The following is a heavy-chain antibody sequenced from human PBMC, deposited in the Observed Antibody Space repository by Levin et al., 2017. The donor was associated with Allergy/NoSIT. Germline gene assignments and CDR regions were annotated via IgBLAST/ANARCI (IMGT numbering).Heavy chain of an antibody. CDR3: ARIEGDILTGYYNFDY. CDR2: IYPGDSDT. CDR1: GYSFTSYW. V-gene: IGHV5-51*01. J-gene: IGHJ4*02. D-gene: IGHD3-9*01. Sequence: PGESLKISCKGSGYSFTSYWIGWVRQMPGKGLEWMGIIYPGDSDTRYSPSFQGQVTISADKSISTAYLQWSSLKASDTAMYYCARIEGDILTGYYNFDYWGQGTLVTVSS.